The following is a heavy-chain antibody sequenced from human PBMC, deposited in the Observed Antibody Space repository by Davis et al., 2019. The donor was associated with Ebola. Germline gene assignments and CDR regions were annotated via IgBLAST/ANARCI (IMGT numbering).Heavy chain of an antibody. CDR1: GGPIGGDF. J-gene: IGHJ2*01. CDR2: VPHTGSTKT. CDR3: ARRRGTYPDWYLDL. Sequence: SETLSLTCNVSGGPIGGDFWSWVRQPPGKGLEWMGYVPHTGSTKTNYNPSLKSRLTMAVDTSRNQLSVHLASLTAADTAVYYCARRRGTYPDWYLDLWGRGTLVIVSS. V-gene: IGHV4-59*08.